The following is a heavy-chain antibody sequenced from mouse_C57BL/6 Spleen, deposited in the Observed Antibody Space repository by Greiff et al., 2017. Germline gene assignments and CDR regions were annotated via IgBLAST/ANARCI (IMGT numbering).Heavy chain of an antibody. J-gene: IGHJ3*01. CDR3: ARWDYDDGAWFAY. D-gene: IGHD2-4*01. Sequence: EVQRVESGGGLVKPGGSLKLSCAASGFTFSDYGMHWVRQAPEKGLEWVAYISSGSSTIYYADTVKGRFTISRDNAKNTLFLQMTSLRSEDTAMYYCARWDYDDGAWFAYWGQGTLVTVSA. V-gene: IGHV5-17*01. CDR2: ISSGSSTI. CDR1: GFTFSDYG.